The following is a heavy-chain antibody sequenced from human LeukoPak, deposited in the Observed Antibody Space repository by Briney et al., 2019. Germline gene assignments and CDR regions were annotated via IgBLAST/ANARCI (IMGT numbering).Heavy chain of an antibody. Sequence: GESLKISCKGSGYSVTNNWIGWVRQMPGRGLEWMGIIYPDDSDTRYSPSFQGQVTISADKSINTAYLQWSSLKASDTAMYYCAGQSDYDSSGYLLIDYWGQGTLVTVSS. CDR3: AGQSDYDSSGYLLIDY. V-gene: IGHV5-51*01. J-gene: IGHJ4*02. CDR1: GYSVTNNW. D-gene: IGHD3-22*01. CDR2: IYPDDSDT.